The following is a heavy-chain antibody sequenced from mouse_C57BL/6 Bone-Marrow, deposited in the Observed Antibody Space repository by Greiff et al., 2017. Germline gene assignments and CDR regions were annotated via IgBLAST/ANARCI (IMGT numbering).Heavy chain of an antibody. J-gene: IGHJ4*01. CDR2: IWTGGGT. Sequence: QVQLKESGPGLVAPSQSLSITCTVSGFSLTSYAISWVRQPPGKGLEWLGVIWTGGGTNYNSALKSRLSISKDNSKSQVFLKMNRLQTDDTARYYCARNNYYGSSYLYYYAMDYWGQGTSVTVSS. D-gene: IGHD1-1*01. CDR3: ARNNYYGSSYLYYYAMDY. CDR1: GFSLTSYA. V-gene: IGHV2-9-1*01.